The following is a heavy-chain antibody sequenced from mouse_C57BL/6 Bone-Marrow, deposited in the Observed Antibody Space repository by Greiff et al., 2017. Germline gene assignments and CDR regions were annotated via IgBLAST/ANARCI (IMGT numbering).Heavy chain of an antibody. CDR2: ISYDGSN. J-gene: IGHJ2*01. CDR1: GYSITSGYY. V-gene: IGHV3-6*01. CDR3: ARDHAPDYLDY. Sequence: EVQLQQSGPGLVKPSQSLSLTCSVTGYSITSGYYWNWIRQFPGNKLEWRGYISYDGSNNYNPSLKNRISITRDTSKNQFFLKLKSGTTEDTATYYCARDHAPDYLDYWGQGTTLTVSS.